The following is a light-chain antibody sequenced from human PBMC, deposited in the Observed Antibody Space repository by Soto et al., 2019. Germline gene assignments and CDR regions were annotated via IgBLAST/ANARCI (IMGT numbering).Light chain of an antibody. J-gene: IGLJ2*01. Sequence: QSALTQPPSASGSPGQSVTISCTGTSSDVGGYNYVSWYRQHPGKAPKLMIYEVSKRPSGVPDRFSDSKSGNTASLTVSRLQAEDEADYYCSSYAGTHVVFGGGTKLTVL. CDR2: EVS. V-gene: IGLV2-8*01. CDR3: SSYAGTHVV. CDR1: SSDVGGYNY.